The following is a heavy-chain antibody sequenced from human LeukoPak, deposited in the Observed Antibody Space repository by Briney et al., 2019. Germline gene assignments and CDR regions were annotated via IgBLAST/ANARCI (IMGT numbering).Heavy chain of an antibody. D-gene: IGHD2-2*01. CDR1: GGSISTTDW. Sequence: PSGTLSLTCAVSGGSISTTDWWTWARPPPGKGLEWIGEIYHGGSTHYNPSLKSRVTISVDKSKNQFSLKLSSVTAADTAVYYCARVHCDDTSCFYFDYWGQGTLVTVS. CDR3: ARVHCDDTSCFYFDY. V-gene: IGHV4-4*02. J-gene: IGHJ4*02. CDR2: IYHGGST.